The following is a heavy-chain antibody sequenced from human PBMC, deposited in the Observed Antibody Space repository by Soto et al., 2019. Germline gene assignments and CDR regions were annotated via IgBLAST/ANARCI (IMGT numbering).Heavy chain of an antibody. V-gene: IGHV5-51*01. D-gene: IGHD4-17*01. Sequence: PGESLKISCKASGYSFSFYWIGWVRQMPGKGLEWMAIMYPDDSDIRYSPSFEAHVTISADKSTSTAFLQWSSLNASDTAMYYCARRVLGRYGDYFDYWGQGTLVTVSS. CDR3: ARRVLGRYGDYFDY. CDR2: MYPDDSDI. J-gene: IGHJ4*02. CDR1: GYSFSFYW.